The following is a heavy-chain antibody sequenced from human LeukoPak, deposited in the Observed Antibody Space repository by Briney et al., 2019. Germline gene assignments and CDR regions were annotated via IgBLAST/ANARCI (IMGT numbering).Heavy chain of an antibody. V-gene: IGHV4-59*12. Sequence: SETLSLTCTVSGGSISSYYWSWIRQPPGKGLEWIGYIYYSGSTNYNPSLKSRVTISVDTSKNQFSLKLSSVTAADTAVYYCARGRTMIVVVPWYFDYWGQGTLVTVSS. CDR1: GGSISSYY. D-gene: IGHD3-22*01. CDR3: ARGRTMIVVVPWYFDY. J-gene: IGHJ4*02. CDR2: IYYSGST.